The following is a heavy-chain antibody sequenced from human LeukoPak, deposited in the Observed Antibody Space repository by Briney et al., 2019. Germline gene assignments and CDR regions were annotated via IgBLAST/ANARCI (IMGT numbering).Heavy chain of an antibody. CDR3: AREVDRPTDADAFDI. Sequence: PSQTLSLTCTVSGGSIISDNHFWSWIRQHPGKDLEWLGYIHHSGRAIYSPSLESRLTISLDTSKNQFSLKLNSVIGADTAVYYCAREVDRPTDADAFDIWGQGTMVTVSS. V-gene: IGHV4-31*03. J-gene: IGHJ3*02. D-gene: IGHD1-26*01. CDR2: IHHSGRA. CDR1: GGSIISDNHF.